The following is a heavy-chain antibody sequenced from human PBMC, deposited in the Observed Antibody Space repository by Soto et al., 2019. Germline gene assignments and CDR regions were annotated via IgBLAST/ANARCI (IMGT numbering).Heavy chain of an antibody. CDR1: GLSFGDYS. J-gene: IGHJ4*02. D-gene: IGHD5-12*01. CDR2: ITHTGTNA. Sequence: PGGYVKIGCTASGLSFGDYSFNWVRQAPGKGLEWVSSITHTGTNAYYADSVKGRFTISKDSADNSLTLQMTSLRAEDTAVYHFVRARGHAWSSDYWCQ. CDR3: VRARGHAWSSDY. V-gene: IGHV3-21*06.